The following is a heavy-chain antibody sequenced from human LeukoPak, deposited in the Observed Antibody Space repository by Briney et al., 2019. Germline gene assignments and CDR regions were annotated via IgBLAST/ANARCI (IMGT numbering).Heavy chain of an antibody. J-gene: IGHJ4*02. Sequence: SETLSLTCAVYGGSFSGYYWSWIRQPPGKGLEWIGEINHSGSTNYNPSLKSRVTISVDTSKNQFSLKLSSVTAADTAVYYCARTRYYYNSRSYGAPYYSDYWGQGTLVTVSS. CDR2: INHSGST. CDR3: ARTRYYYNSRSYGAPYYSDY. V-gene: IGHV4-34*01. CDR1: GGSFSGYY. D-gene: IGHD3-10*01.